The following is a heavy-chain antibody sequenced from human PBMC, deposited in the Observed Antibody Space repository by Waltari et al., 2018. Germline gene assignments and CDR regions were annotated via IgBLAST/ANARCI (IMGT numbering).Heavy chain of an antibody. Sequence: QVHLQQSGPGLVQPSATLSLPFDGPGEALRPVDFSWAWIRQSPGNGLKWIGSVYFTGGVYYNPSLNSRVTISLDTSRNHFSLKLSSLTAADTAVYYCVFRLLGDLSHFEHWGQGTVVTVSS. CDR2: VYFTGGV. V-gene: IGHV4-39*07. J-gene: IGHJ1*01. CDR1: GEALRPVDFS. CDR3: VFRLLGDLSHFEH. D-gene: IGHD2-15*01.